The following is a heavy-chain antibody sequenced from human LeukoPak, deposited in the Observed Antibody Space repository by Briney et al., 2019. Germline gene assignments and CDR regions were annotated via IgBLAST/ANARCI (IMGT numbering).Heavy chain of an antibody. CDR1: GHSFTNSW. D-gene: IGHD2-8*01. CDR2: IDPDDFDT. Sequence: GESLKISCKGSGHSFTNSWIAWVRQKSGKGLEWMVIIDPDDFDTRYSPSFQGQVTISVDKSISTAYLQWSSLRASDTAMYYCARGAADCANGICYSYNWFDPWGQGTLVTVSS. CDR3: ARGAADCANGICYSYNWFDP. V-gene: IGHV5-51*01. J-gene: IGHJ5*02.